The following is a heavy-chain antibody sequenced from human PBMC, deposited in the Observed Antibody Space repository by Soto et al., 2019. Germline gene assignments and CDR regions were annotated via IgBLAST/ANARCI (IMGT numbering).Heavy chain of an antibody. CDR3: AHGGPAASLDF. J-gene: IGHJ4*02. CDR1: GFSLSNPGVG. CDR2: IYWNDDR. V-gene: IGHV2-5*01. Sequence: QITLKESGPTLVKPTQTLTLTCTFSGFSLSNPGVGMGWVRQPPGKALQWLAVIYWNDDRRYSPSLKTRLTIPMDTSKNQVVLTMTAMDPVDTATYYCAHGGPAASLDFWGQGTLVTVSS. D-gene: IGHD2-2*01.